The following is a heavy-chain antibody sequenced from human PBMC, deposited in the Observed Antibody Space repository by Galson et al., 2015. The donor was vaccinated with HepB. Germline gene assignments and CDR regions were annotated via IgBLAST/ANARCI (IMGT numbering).Heavy chain of an antibody. CDR2: ISAYNGNT. CDR1: GYTFTSYG. D-gene: IGHD3-10*01. CDR3: ARREVYGSGSYSNLFDP. V-gene: IGHV1-18*04. J-gene: IGHJ5*02. Sequence: SVKVSCKASGYTFTSYGISWVRQAPGQGLEWMGWISAYNGNTNYAQKLQGRGTMTTDTSTSTAYMELRSLRSDDTAVYYCARREVYGSGSYSNLFDPWGQGTLVTVSS.